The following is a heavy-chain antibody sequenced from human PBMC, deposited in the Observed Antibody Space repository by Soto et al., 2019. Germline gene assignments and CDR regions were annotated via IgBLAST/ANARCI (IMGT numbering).Heavy chain of an antibody. CDR2: LYYSGTT. Sequence: PSETPSLTCTVSCGSIIGYYWTCNLLHPRNGLEWIGYLYYSGTTDYSPSLKSRVTISVDTSKNQLSLKLSSVTAADSAIYYCARQSGGYYYYGMDVWGQGTTVS. V-gene: IGHV4-59*08. CDR3: ARQSGGYYYYGMDV. J-gene: IGHJ6*02. CDR1: CGSIIGYY. D-gene: IGHD1-26*01.